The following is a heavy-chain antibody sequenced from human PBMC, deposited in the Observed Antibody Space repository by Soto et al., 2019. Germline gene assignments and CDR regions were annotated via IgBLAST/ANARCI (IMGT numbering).Heavy chain of an antibody. CDR1: GGSITSGAYY. Sequence: LSLTCTVSGGSITSGAYYWTWIRQPPGKGLEWIGYIYYSGSTYYNPSLQSRLTISVDTSKNQFSLKLNSVTAADTAVYYCARGSFSSTSSWFDPWGQGTLVTVSS. CDR3: ARGSFSSTSSWFDP. D-gene: IGHD6-6*01. CDR2: IYYSGST. J-gene: IGHJ5*02. V-gene: IGHV4-31*03.